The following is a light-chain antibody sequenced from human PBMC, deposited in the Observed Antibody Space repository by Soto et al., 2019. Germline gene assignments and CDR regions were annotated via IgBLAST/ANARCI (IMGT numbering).Light chain of an antibody. Sequence: QSALTQPASVSGSPGQSITISCTGTSSDIGTYNYVSWYQQHPGKVPKLMIYEVSNRPSGVSNRVSGSKSGNTASLAISGLQAEDEADYYCSSYTTSSTQVFGGGTKLTVL. CDR2: EVS. CDR1: SSDIGTYNY. CDR3: SSYTTSSTQV. V-gene: IGLV2-14*01. J-gene: IGLJ3*02.